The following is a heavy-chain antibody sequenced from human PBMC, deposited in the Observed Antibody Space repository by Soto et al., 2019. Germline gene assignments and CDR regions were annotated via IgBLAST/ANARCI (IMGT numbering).Heavy chain of an antibody. CDR3: ARVQHQRWFDP. Sequence: SETLSLTCTVSGGSISSYYWSWIRQPPGKGLEWIGYIYYSGSTNYNPSLKSRVTISVDTSKNQFSLKLSSVTAADTAVYYCARVQHQRWFDPWGQGTLVTVSS. J-gene: IGHJ5*02. CDR1: GGSISSYY. CDR2: IYYSGST. V-gene: IGHV4-59*01. D-gene: IGHD5-18*01.